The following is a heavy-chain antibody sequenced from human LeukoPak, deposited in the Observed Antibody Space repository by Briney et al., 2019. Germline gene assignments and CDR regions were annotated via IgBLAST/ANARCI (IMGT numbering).Heavy chain of an antibody. CDR2: IKIKTDGGTT. V-gene: IGHV3-15*01. J-gene: IGHJ4*02. Sequence: GGSLRLSCAASGFTFSSYAMNWVRQAPGKGLEWVGRIKIKTDGGTTDYAAPVKGRFTISRDDSKNTLYLQMNSLKTEDTAVYYCTNRYDYFDYWGQGTLVTVSS. CDR1: GFTFSSYA. CDR3: TNRYDYFDY. D-gene: IGHD2-15*01.